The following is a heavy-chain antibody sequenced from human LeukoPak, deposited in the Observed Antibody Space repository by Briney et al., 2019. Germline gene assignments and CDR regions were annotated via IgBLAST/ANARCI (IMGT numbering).Heavy chain of an antibody. CDR2: ISSSGSTK. D-gene: IGHD3-10*01. CDR3: ARDLDYYGSGEYFDY. Sequence: PGGSLRLSCAASGFTLRDYYMSWIRQAPGKGLEWVSCISSSGSTKYCADSVKGRFTISRDKAKNSLYLQMNSLRAEDTAVYYCARDLDYYGSGEYFDYWGQGTLVTVSS. CDR1: GFTLRDYY. J-gene: IGHJ4*02. V-gene: IGHV3-11*04.